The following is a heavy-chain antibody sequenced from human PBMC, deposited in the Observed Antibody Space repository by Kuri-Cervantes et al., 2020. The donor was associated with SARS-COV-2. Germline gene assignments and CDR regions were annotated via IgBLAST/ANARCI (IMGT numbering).Heavy chain of an antibody. Sequence: SLTVSGCAISRGCYWGWIRQPPGKGLEWLGSIYHSGSTYYNPSLKSRVTISVDTSKNQFSLKLSSVTAADTAVYYCAKESLLPSPGFGVVITEGGFDYWGQGTLVTVSS. V-gene: IGHV4-38-2*02. CDR1: GCAISRGCY. CDR2: IYHSGST. CDR3: AKESLLPSPGFGVVITEGGFDY. J-gene: IGHJ4*02. D-gene: IGHD3-3*01.